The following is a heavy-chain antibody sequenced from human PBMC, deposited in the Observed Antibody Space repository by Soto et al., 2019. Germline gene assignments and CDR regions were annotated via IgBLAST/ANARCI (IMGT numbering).Heavy chain of an antibody. CDR3: ARAMAYYYYYYGMDV. CDR1: GFTFSSYA. V-gene: IGHV3-64*01. D-gene: IGHD2-8*01. J-gene: IGHJ6*02. CDR2: ISSNGGST. Sequence: EVQLVESGGGLVQPGGSLRLSCAASGFTFSSYAMHWVRQAPGKGLEYVSAISSNGGSTYYANSVKGRFTISRDNSKNTLYLQMGSLRAEDTAVYYCARAMAYYYYYYGMDVWGQGTTVTVSS.